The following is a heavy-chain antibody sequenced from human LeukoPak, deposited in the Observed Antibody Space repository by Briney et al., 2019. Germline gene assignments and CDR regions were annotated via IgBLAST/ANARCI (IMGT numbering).Heavy chain of an antibody. J-gene: IGHJ4*02. V-gene: IGHV3-21*01. CDR3: ARDYRPMRYYFDQ. CDR2: ISSTSAYK. CDR1: GFTVSSNY. D-gene: IGHD3-22*01. Sequence: GGSLRLSCAASGFTVSSNYMSWVRQAPGKGLEWVSSISSTSAYKYYADSVKGRFTISRDDAKNSLHLQMSSLRVEDTAVYYCARDYRPMRYYFDQWGQGTLVTVSP.